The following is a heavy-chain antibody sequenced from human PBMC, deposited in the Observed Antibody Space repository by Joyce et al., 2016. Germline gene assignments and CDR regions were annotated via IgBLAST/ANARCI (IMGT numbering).Heavy chain of an antibody. D-gene: IGHD3-3*01. CDR3: ARDGSSAYYYGAFDS. Sequence: QVQLVESGGGVVQPGRSLRLSCAASGFNFSSYGMHWVRQDPGKGLEWVAIRWYDGSKKDYGDSVSGRFTISRDNSKKTLDLQMNSLREEDTAMYYCARDGSSAYYYGAFDSWGQGTMVTVSS. CDR1: GFNFSSYG. V-gene: IGHV3-33*01. CDR2: RWYDGSKK. J-gene: IGHJ3*02.